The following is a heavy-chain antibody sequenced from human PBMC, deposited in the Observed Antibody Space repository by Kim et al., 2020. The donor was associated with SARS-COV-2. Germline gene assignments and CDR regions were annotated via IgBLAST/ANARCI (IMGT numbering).Heavy chain of an antibody. CDR2: INPNSGGT. V-gene: IGHV1-2*02. CDR3: ARDKYYYYDSSGSFNWFDP. D-gene: IGHD3-22*01. J-gene: IGHJ5*02. Sequence: ASVKVSCKASGYTFTGYYMHWVRQAPGQGLEWMGWINPNSGGTNYAQKFQGRVTMTRDTSISTAYMELSRLRSDDTAVYYCARDKYYYYDSSGSFNWFDPWGQGTLVTVSS. CDR1: GYTFTGYY.